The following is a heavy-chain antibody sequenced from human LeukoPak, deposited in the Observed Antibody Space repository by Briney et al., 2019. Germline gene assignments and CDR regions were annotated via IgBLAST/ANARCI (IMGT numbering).Heavy chain of an antibody. CDR3: ARARGAPFDY. CDR1: GESFSGYY. D-gene: IGHD3-10*01. V-gene: IGHV4-34*01. CDR2: INHSGST. Sequence: PSDTLSLTCVVYGESFSGYYWSWIRQPPGKGLEWIGEINHSGSTNYNPSLKSRVTISVDTSKNQFSLKLSSVTAADTAVYYFARARGAPFDYWGQGSLVTVSS. J-gene: IGHJ4*02.